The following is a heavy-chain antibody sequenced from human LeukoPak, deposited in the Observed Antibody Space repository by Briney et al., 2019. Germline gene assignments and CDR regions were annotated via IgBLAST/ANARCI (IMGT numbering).Heavy chain of an antibody. V-gene: IGHV3-21*01. CDR3: ATSWDYSSGWYFDY. D-gene: IGHD6-19*01. Sequence: GGSLTLSCQVSDSALSRLWMNWVRQAPGKGLEWVSSISSSSSYIYYADSVKGRFTISRDNAKNSLYLQMNSLRAEDTAVYYCATSWDYSSGWYFDYWGQGTLVTVSS. CDR2: ISSSSSYI. CDR1: DSALSRLW. J-gene: IGHJ4*02.